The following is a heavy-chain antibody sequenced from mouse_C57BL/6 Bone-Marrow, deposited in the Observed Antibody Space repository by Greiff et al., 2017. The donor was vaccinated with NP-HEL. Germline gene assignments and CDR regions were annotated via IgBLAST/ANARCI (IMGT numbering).Heavy chain of an antibody. CDR2: INPSSGYT. CDR1: GYTFTSYW. D-gene: IGHD2-3*01. CDR3: ASFDGYYFAWFAY. V-gene: IGHV1-7*01. J-gene: IGHJ3*01. Sequence: QVQLQQSGAELAKPGASVTLSCKASGYTFTSYWMHWVKQRPGQGLEWIGYINPSSGYTKYNQKFKDEATLTADNSSSTAYMQLSSLTYEDSAVYYCASFDGYYFAWFAYWGQGTLVTVSA.